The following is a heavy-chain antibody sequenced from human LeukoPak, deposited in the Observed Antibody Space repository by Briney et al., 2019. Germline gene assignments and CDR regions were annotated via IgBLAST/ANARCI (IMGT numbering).Heavy chain of an antibody. CDR1: GGSFSGYY. CDR3: ARGMCSGGSCPPGYYFGY. Sequence: SETLSLTCAVYGGSFSGYYWSWIRQPPGKGLEWIGEINHSGSTNYNPSLKSRVTISVDTSKNQFSLKLNSVTAADTAVYYCARGMCSGGSCPPGYYFGYWGQGTLVTVSS. V-gene: IGHV4-34*01. J-gene: IGHJ4*02. D-gene: IGHD2-15*01. CDR2: INHSGST.